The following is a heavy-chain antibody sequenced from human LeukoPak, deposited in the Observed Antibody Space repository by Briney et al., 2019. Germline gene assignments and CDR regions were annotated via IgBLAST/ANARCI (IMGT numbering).Heavy chain of an antibody. D-gene: IGHD3-3*02. CDR3: ARDNGSGYTKGYEHYYYYLDV. CDR1: GDSITDDY. CDR2: IHSGGTT. V-gene: IGHV4-4*07. J-gene: IGHJ6*03. Sequence: PSETLSLTCTVSGDSITDDYYTWIRQPAGKGLEWIGRIHSGGTTNYNPSLMSRVTLSIDKCKKYISLILTSVTAADTALYYCARDNGSGYTKGYEHYYYYLDVWGKGTTVTVSS.